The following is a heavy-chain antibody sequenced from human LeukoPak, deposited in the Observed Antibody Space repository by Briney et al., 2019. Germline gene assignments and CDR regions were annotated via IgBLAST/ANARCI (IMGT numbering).Heavy chain of an antibody. J-gene: IGHJ4*02. Sequence: GGSLRLSCAASGFTFSKYWMSWVRQAPGKGLEWVAYIKQDGSEKYYVDSVKGRFTISRDNAKNSLYLLMNSLRAEDTAVYYCARDGYINGWRFNYWGQGTLVTVSS. V-gene: IGHV3-7*01. CDR3: ARDGYINGWRFNY. D-gene: IGHD5-12*01. CDR1: GFTFSKYW. CDR2: IKQDGSEK.